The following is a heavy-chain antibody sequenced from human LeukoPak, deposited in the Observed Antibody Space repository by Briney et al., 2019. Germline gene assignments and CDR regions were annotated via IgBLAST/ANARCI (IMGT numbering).Heavy chain of an antibody. CDR2: INPNSGGT. V-gene: IGHV1-2*02. D-gene: IGHD1-26*01. J-gene: IGHJ4*02. CDR3: ATFAGEHQAPFDY. Sequence: ASVKVSCKASGYTFTGYFMHWVRQAPGQGLEWMGWINPNSGGTNYAQKFQGRVTMTRDTSISTAYMELNRLRSDDTAVYYCATFAGEHQAPFDYWGQGTLVTVSS. CDR1: GYTFTGYF.